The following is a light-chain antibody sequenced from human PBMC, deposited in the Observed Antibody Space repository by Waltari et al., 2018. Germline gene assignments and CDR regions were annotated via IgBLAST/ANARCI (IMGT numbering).Light chain of an antibody. CDR3: MIWHSSASV. J-gene: IGLJ2*01. V-gene: IGLV5-45*03. CDR1: SGLNVGTHT. Sequence: QAVLTQPSSLSASPGASASLTCTLRSGLNVGTHTIHWYQQKPGSPPQYLLRYKSDSDKQQGSGVPSRFSGSKDASANAGILLISGLQSEDEADYYCMIWHSSASVFGGGTKLTVL. CDR2: YKSDSDK.